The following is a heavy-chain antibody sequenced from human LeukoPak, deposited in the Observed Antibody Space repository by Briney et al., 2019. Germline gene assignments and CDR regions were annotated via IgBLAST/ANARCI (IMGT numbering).Heavy chain of an antibody. D-gene: IGHD3-9*01. Sequence: ASVKVSCKVSGYTLTELSMHWVREAPGKGLEWMGGFDPEDGETIYAQKFQGRVTMTEDTSTDTAYMELSSLRSKDTAVYYCESSVGLRLRYFDWSFEYWAEGTLVTVFS. J-gene: IGHJ4*02. CDR2: FDPEDGET. CDR3: ESSVGLRLRYFDWSFEY. CDR1: GYTLTELS. V-gene: IGHV1-24*01.